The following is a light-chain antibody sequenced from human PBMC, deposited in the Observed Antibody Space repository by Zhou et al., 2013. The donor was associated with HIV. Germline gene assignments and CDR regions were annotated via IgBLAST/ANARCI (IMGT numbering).Light chain of an antibody. CDR3: QQNNNWPPKIT. J-gene: IGKJ5*01. Sequence: EIVLTQSPGTLSLSPGERATLSCRASQSVSSSYLAWYQQKPGQAPRLLIYGASSRATGIPDRFSGSGSGTDFTLTISRLEPEDFAVYYCQQNNNWPPKITFGQGTRLEIK. V-gene: IGKV3-20*01. CDR1: QSVSSSY. CDR2: GAS.